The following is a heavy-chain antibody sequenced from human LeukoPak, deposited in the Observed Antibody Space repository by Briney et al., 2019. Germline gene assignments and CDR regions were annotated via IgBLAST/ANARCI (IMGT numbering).Heavy chain of an antibody. CDR1: GYTFTSYG. J-gene: IGHJ6*02. CDR2: ISAYNGNT. V-gene: IGHV1-18*01. Sequence: GASVKVSCKASGYTFTSYGISWVRQSPGQGLEWMGWISAYNGNTNYAQKLQGRVTMTTDTSTSTAYMELRSLRSDDTAVYYCVMNYYDSSGYYYTTYYYGMDVWGQGTTVTVSS. CDR3: VMNYYDSSGYYYTTYYYGMDV. D-gene: IGHD3-22*01.